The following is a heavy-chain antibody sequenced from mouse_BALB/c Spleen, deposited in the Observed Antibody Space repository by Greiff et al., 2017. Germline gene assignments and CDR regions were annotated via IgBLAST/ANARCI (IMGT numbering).Heavy chain of an antibody. CDR2: IDPSDSET. Sequence: QVQLQQSGPQLVRPGASVKISCKASGYSFTSYWMHWVKQRPGQGLEWIGMIDPSDSETRLNQKFKDKATLTVDKSSSTAYMQLSSPTSEDSAVYYCARHYYGSSVAYWGQGTLVTVSA. J-gene: IGHJ3*01. V-gene: IGHV1S126*01. CDR1: GYSFTSYW. CDR3: ARHYYGSSVAY. D-gene: IGHD1-1*01.